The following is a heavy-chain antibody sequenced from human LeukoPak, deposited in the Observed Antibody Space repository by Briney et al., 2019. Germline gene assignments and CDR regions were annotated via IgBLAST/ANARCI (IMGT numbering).Heavy chain of an antibody. CDR1: GFTFSTHA. J-gene: IGHJ4*02. CDR2: ISDTGYWT. CDR3: AKGVAYGSSALDY. V-gene: IGHV3-23*01. Sequence: PGGSLRLSCAASGFTFSTHAFSWVRQAPGKGLEWVSAISDTGYWTFYADSVKGRFAISRDNSKNTLYLQMNSLRAEDTAVYYCAKGVAYGSSALDYWGQGTLVTVSS. D-gene: IGHD3-10*01.